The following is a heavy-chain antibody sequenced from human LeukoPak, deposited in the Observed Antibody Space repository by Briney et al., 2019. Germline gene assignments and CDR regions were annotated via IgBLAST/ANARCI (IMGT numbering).Heavy chain of an antibody. V-gene: IGHV1-2*02. CDR1: GYTFTGYY. CDR3: ARIPGWELPGYFQH. CDR2: INPNSGGT. Sequence: APVKVSCKASGYTFTGYYMHWVRQAPGQGLEWMGWINPNSGGTNYAQKFQGRVTMTRDTSISTAYMELSRLRSDDTAVYYCARIPGWELPGYFQHWGQGTLVTVSS. D-gene: IGHD1-26*01. J-gene: IGHJ1*01.